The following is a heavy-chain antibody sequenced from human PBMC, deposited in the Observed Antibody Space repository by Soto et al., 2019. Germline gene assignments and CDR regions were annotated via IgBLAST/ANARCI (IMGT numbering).Heavy chain of an antibody. CDR3: ARGGGAVAPTHRRHYGMDV. CDR1: GGSISSGDYY. D-gene: IGHD6-19*01. CDR2: IYYSGST. Sequence: QVQLQESGPGLVKPSQTLSLTCFVSGGSISSGDYYWTWIRQPPGKGLEWIGNIYYSGSTNYNPSLKSRVTISVDKSKNQFSLKLSSVTAADTAVYYCARGGGAVAPTHRRHYGMDVWGQGTTVTVSS. J-gene: IGHJ6*02. V-gene: IGHV4-30-4*01.